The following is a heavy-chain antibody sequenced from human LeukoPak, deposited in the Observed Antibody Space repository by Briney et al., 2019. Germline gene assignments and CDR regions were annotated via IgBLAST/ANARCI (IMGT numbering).Heavy chain of an antibody. Sequence: GGSLRLSCAASGFTFSSYAMSWVRQAPGKGLGRVSAISGSGGSTYYADSVKGRFTISRDNSKNTLYLQMNSLRAEDTAVYYCAKGTYSGYYYKNWFDPWGQGTLVTVSS. CDR3: AKGTYSGYYYKNWFDP. D-gene: IGHD3-22*01. CDR2: ISGSGGST. J-gene: IGHJ5*02. CDR1: GFTFSSYA. V-gene: IGHV3-23*01.